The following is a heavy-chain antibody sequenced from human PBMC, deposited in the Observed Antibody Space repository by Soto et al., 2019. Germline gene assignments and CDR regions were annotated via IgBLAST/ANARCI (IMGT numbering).Heavy chain of an antibody. J-gene: IGHJ6*02. Sequence: SETLSLTCAVSGYSISSGYYWGWIRQPPGKGLEWIGSIYHSGSTYYDPSLKSRVTISVDTSKNQFSLKLSSVTAADTAVYYCAREDYDILTGYSLYGMDVWGQGTTVTVSS. CDR2: IYHSGST. D-gene: IGHD3-9*01. V-gene: IGHV4-38-2*02. CDR1: GYSISSGYY. CDR3: AREDYDILTGYSLYGMDV.